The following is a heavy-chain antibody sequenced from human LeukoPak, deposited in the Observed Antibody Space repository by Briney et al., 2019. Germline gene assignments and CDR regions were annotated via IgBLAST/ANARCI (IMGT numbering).Heavy chain of an antibody. J-gene: IGHJ4*02. CDR1: GFIFSSYA. CDR3: ARETEYYGSGSYYIGY. Sequence: GGSLRLSCAASGFIFSSYAMSWVRQAPGKGLEWVSGISGSADITDYADSVKGRFTISRDNSKNTLYLQMNSLRAEDTAVYYCARETEYYGSGSYYIGYWGQGTLVTVSS. D-gene: IGHD3-10*01. V-gene: IGHV3-23*01. CDR2: ISGSADIT.